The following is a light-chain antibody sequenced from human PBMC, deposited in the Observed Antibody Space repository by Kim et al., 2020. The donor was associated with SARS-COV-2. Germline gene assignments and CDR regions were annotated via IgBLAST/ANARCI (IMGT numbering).Light chain of an antibody. Sequence: GQRVTISCSGSNSNIGRNTVNWYQHLPGTAPRLLIYSRNLRPSGVPDRFSGSKSGTSASLSISGLQSADEGEYYCGAWDASLNTYVFGSGTKVTVL. CDR3: GAWDASLNTYV. CDR2: SRN. V-gene: IGLV1-44*01. J-gene: IGLJ1*01. CDR1: NSNIGRNT.